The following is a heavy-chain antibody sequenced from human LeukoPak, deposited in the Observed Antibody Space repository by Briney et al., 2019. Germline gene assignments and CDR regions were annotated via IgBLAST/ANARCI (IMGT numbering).Heavy chain of an antibody. V-gene: IGHV3-23*01. CDR2: ITGSGGNT. CDR1: GFIFSSYS. Sequence: GGSLRLSCAASGFIFSSYSMSWVRQAPGMGLEWVSVITGSGGNTYYADSVKGRFTISKDNSKNTVYLQMSSLRVDDTAVYYCAKAASSSWPSYYYGMDVWGQGTTVTVSS. CDR3: AKAASSSWPSYYYGMDV. D-gene: IGHD6-13*01. J-gene: IGHJ6*02.